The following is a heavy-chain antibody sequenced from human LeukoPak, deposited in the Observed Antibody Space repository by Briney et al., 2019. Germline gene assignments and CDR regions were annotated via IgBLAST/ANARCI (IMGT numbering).Heavy chain of an antibody. V-gene: IGHV4-34*01. CDR1: GGSFSGYY. CDR2: INPSGST. D-gene: IGHD6-13*01. Sequence: PSETLSLTCAVYGGSFSGYYWSWIRQPPGKGLEWIGEINPSGSTNYNPSLKSRVTISVDTSKNQFSLKLSSVTAADTAVYYCARVIAAAGSYYYYYYYMDVWGKGTTVTVSS. CDR3: ARVIAAAGSYYYYYYYMDV. J-gene: IGHJ6*03.